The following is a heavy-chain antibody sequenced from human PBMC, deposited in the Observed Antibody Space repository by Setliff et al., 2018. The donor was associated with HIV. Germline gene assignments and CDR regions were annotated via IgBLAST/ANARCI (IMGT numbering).Heavy chain of an antibody. Sequence: QASGYSFATLWIAWVRQMPGKGLEWMGMVFPDDSDTRYSPSFQGQVSMSADKSINTAYLQWSSLKASDTAVYYCARSMGFKATTRLDFWGPGTLVTVSS. J-gene: IGHJ4*02. CDR2: VFPDDSDT. CDR1: GYSFATLW. D-gene: IGHD3-10*01. CDR3: ARSMGFKATTRLDF. V-gene: IGHV5-51*01.